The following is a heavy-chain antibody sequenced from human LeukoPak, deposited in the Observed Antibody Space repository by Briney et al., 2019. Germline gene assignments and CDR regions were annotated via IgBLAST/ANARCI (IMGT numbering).Heavy chain of an antibody. CDR2: ISAYNGNT. Sequence: ASVKVSCKASGYTFTSYGISWVRQAPGQGLEWMGWISAYNGNTNYAQKLQGRVTMTTDTSTSTAYMELRSLRSDDTAVYYCVRAIAVAGTTTDFQHWGQGTLVTVSS. CDR3: VRAIAVAGTTTDFQH. J-gene: IGHJ1*01. D-gene: IGHD6-19*01. CDR1: GYTFTSYG. V-gene: IGHV1-18*01.